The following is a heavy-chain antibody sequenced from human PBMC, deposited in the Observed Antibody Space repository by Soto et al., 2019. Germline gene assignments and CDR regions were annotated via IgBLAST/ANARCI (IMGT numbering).Heavy chain of an antibody. Sequence: QVQLVQSGAEVKKPGASVKVSCKASGYTFTSYGISWVRQAPGQGLEWMGWISAYNGNTQNAQKLQGRVTMNTVTSTSTAYMELRRLRSDDTAVYYCARDSPPVDYWRQGTLVTVSS. CDR1: GYTFTSYG. CDR3: ARDSPPVDY. J-gene: IGHJ4*02. V-gene: IGHV1-18*01. CDR2: ISAYNGNT.